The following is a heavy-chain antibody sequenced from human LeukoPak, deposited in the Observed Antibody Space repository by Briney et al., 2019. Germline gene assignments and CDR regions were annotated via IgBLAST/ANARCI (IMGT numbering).Heavy chain of an antibody. CDR3: ARQDTSMVTYF. CDR2: FYYGGST. J-gene: IGHJ4*02. Sequence: PSETLSLTCTVSGGSISSSGYFWGWIRPPPGKGLEWIGNFYYGGSTFYNPSLKSRVTISLDTSDIQFSLRLSSVTAADTAVYYCARQDTSMVTYFWGQGTLVTVSS. CDR1: GGSISSSGYF. V-gene: IGHV4-39*01. D-gene: IGHD5-18*01.